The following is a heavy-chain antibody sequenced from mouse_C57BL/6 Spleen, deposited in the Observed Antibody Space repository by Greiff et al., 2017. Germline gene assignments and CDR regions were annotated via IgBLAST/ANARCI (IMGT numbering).Heavy chain of an antibody. J-gene: IGHJ2*01. Sequence: VHLQQSGAELVRPGTSVKMSCKASGYTFTNYWIGWAKQRPGHGLEWIGDIYPGGGYTNYNEKFKGKATLTADKSSSTAYMQFSSLTSEDSAIYYCARERDYYGSSPFDYWGQGTTLTVSS. D-gene: IGHD1-1*01. CDR3: ARERDYYGSSPFDY. V-gene: IGHV1-63*01. CDR2: IYPGGGYT. CDR1: GYTFTNYW.